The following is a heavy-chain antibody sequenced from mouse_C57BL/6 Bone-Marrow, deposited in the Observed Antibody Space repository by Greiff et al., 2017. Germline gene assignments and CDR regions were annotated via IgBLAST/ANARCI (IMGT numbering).Heavy chain of an antibody. CDR3: AREDYDYDVYYAMDY. V-gene: IGHV1-54*01. CDR1: GYAFTNYL. CDR2: INPGSGGT. Sequence: VQLQESGAELVRPGTSVKVSCKASGYAFTNYLIAWVKQRPGQGLEWIGVINPGSGGTNYNEKFKGKATLTADKSSSTAYMQLSSLTSEDSAVYFCAREDYDYDVYYAMDYWGQGTSVTVAS. D-gene: IGHD2-4*01. J-gene: IGHJ4*01.